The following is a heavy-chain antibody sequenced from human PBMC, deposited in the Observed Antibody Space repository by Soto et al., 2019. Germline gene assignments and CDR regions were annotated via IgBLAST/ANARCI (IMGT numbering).Heavy chain of an antibody. V-gene: IGHV3-13*01. CDR2: IGTAGDT. Sequence: GGSLRLSCAASRFTFSSYDMHWVRQATGKGLEWVSAIGTAGDTYYPGSVKGRFTISRENAKNSLYLQMNNLRAEDTAVYYCARASTTGTTLVYWGQGTLVTVSS. CDR3: ARASTTGTTLVY. J-gene: IGHJ4*02. CDR1: RFTFSSYD. D-gene: IGHD1-1*01.